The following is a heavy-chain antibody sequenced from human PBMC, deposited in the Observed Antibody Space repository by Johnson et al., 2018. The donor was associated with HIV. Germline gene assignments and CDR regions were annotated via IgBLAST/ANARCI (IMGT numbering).Heavy chain of an antibody. CDR1: GFTFGSYG. CDR2: ISGSGGST. CDR3: SRTDYGDWNDAYDAFDI. J-gene: IGHJ3*02. V-gene: IGHV3-23*04. Sequence: VQLVESGGGLVQPGRSLRLSCAASGFTFGSYGMHWVRQAPGKGLEWVSAISGSGGSTYYADSVKGRFTISRDNSKNTLYLQMNSLRAEDTAVYSWSRTDYGDWNDAYDAFDIWGQGTMVTVSS. D-gene: IGHD1-1*01.